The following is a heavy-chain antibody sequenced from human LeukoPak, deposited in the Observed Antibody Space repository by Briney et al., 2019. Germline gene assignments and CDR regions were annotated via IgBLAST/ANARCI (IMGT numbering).Heavy chain of an antibody. J-gene: IGHJ4*02. CDR1: GGSISSSSYY. CDR3: ARSHMGDSSGYCFDY. CDR2: IYYSGST. V-gene: IGHV4-39*01. D-gene: IGHD3-22*01. Sequence: PSETLSLTCTVSGGSISSSSYYWGWIRQPPGKGLEWIGSIYYSGSTYYNPSLKSRVTISVDTSKNQFSLKLSSVTAADTAVYYCARSHMGDSSGYCFDYWGQGTLVTVSS.